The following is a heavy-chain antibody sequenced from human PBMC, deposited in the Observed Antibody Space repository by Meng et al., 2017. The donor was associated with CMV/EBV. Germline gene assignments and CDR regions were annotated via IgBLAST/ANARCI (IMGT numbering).Heavy chain of an antibody. V-gene: IGHV3-15*01. CDR1: GFSFSPTW. J-gene: IGHJ4*02. D-gene: IGHD6-13*01. CDR3: TGIAAG. CDR2: IKSKYAGGTS. Sequence: EVQLVESWGDSVEPVVTLRLLCAASGFSFSPTWMSWIRQAPGKGLEWVGRIKSKYAGGTSEYAAPVTGRFSISRDDSINTLYLQMNSLKTEDTAVYYCTGIAAGWGQGTLVTVSS.